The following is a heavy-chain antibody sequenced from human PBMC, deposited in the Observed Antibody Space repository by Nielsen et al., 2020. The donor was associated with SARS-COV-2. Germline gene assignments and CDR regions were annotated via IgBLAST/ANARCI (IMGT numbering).Heavy chain of an antibody. CDR1: GFTFSRHA. CDR2: VSGSGDET. J-gene: IGHJ4*02. Sequence: GGSLRLSCAASGFTFSRHAMSWVRQAPGKGLEWVSSVSGSGDETYYIDSVRGRFTIARDDPKNTLYLQMNSLRAEDTARYYCARGFTGVVILPFEYWGQGTPVTVSS. V-gene: IGHV3-23*01. D-gene: IGHD3-3*01. CDR3: ARGFTGVVILPFEY.